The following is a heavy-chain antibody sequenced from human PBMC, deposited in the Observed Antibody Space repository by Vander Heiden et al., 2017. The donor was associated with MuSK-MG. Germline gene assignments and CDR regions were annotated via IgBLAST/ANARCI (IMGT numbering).Heavy chain of an antibody. V-gene: IGHV1-8*01. CDR1: GYIFSTYD. CDR3: ARATPVVCKRDRCNRGTMIV. D-gene: IGHD2-15*01. J-gene: IGHJ6*04. Sequence: QAQLVQSGAEVKKPGASVTVSCQASGYIFSTYDINWVRQATGQGLEWMGWMNPNSGNAGYAQKCQGRLTMTRDTSISTAYMELSSLESEDTAIYWCARATPVVCKRDRCNRGTMIVWGTGTKGTVSS. CDR2: MNPNSGNA.